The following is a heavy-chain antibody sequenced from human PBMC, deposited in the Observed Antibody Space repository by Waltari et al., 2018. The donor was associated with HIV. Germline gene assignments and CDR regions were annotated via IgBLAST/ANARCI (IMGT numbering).Heavy chain of an antibody. D-gene: IGHD3-22*01. CDR2: TRNKANSYTT. J-gene: IGHJ3*02. CDR1: GFTLRYLF. CDR3: ARTYHYDSSGPDAFDI. V-gene: IGHV3-72*01. Sequence: EVQVVESGGGLVQPGGSVSLARAAFGFTLRYLFLDWARQAPGKGLEWVGLTRNKANSYTTEYAASVKGRFTISRDDSKNSLYLQMNSLKTEDTAVYYCARTYHYDSSGPDAFDIWGQGTMVTVSS.